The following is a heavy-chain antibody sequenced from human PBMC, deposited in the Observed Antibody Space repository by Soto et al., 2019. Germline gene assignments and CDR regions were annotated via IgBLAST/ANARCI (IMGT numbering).Heavy chain of an antibody. CDR1: GGSFSGYS. CDR2: ISHSGSS. D-gene: IGHD6-13*01. V-gene: IGHV4-34*01. J-gene: IGHJ4*02. CDR3: ARGRKGYSGTWYVD. Sequence: QVQLQQWGAGLLKPSETLSLTCAVYGGSFSGYSWSWIRQPPGKGLEWIGEISHSGSSNYNPSLKTRVTISVDTSKNQFSLRLSSVTAAATAVYYCARGRKGYSGTWYVDWGQGTLVAVSS.